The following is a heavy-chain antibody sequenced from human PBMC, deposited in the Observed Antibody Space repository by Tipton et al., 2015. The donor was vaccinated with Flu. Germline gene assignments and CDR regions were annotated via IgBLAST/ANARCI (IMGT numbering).Heavy chain of an antibody. CDR2: IYYSGNT. V-gene: IGHV4-39*07. CDR1: GGSISSSSYY. Sequence: TLSLTCTVSGGSISSSSYYWGWIRQPPGKGLEWIGSIYYSGNTYYNPSLKSRVTISVDTSKNQFSLKLSSVTAADTAVYYCARDGFITMIVVVTRGAFDIWGQGTMVTVSS. D-gene: IGHD3-22*01. J-gene: IGHJ3*02. CDR3: ARDGFITMIVVVTRGAFDI.